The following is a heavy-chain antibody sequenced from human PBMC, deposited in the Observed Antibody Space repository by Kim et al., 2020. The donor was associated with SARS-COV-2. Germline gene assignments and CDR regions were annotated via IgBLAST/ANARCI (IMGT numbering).Heavy chain of an antibody. CDR3: ARVGGWRLGAFDI. Sequence: YNHDSVKVRFTISRENAKNSLYLQMNSLRAEDTAVYYCARVGGWRLGAFDIWGQGTMVTVSS. V-gene: IGHV3-48*04. D-gene: IGHD3-16*01. J-gene: IGHJ3*02.